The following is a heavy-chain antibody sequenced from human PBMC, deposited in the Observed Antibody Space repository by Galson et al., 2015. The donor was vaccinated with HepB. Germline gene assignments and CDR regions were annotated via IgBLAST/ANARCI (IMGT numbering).Heavy chain of an antibody. CDR3: ARGHTAGYDYVWGRREKLAAHWDY. CDR1: GGSFSGHY. J-gene: IGHJ4*02. Sequence: ETLSLTCAVYGGSFSGHYWTWIRQPPGKGLEWIGNTNHRGNTNYNPSLKSRVIISADSSKNQFSLKLTSVTAADMAVYYCARGHTAGYDYVWGRREKLAAHWDYWGQGTLLTVSS. CDR2: TNHRGNT. V-gene: IGHV4-34*01. D-gene: IGHD3-16*01.